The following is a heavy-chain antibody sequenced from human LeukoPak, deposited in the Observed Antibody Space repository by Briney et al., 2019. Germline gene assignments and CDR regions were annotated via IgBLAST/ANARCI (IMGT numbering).Heavy chain of an antibody. CDR2: IRSKAKSYAS. D-gene: IGHD3-22*01. CDR3: TRPTYYYDSSGYYHDY. CDR1: GFTFSGSA. Sequence: GGSLRLSSAASGFTFSGSAMHWVRQASGKGLEWVGRIRSKAKSYASAYAASVKGGFTIARADSKNTAYLQMNSLKTEDTAVYYCTRPTYYYDSSGYYHDYWGQGTLVTVSS. V-gene: IGHV3-73*01. J-gene: IGHJ4*02.